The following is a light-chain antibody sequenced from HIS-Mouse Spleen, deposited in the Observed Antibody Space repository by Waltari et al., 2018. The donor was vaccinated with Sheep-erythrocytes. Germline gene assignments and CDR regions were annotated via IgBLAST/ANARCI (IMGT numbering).Light chain of an antibody. Sequence: QSALTQPASVSGSPGQSITISCTGTSSDVGSYNLVSWYQQHPGNAPKLMIYEGSKRPLGVPNRFSGSKSGNTASLTISGLQAEDEADYYCCSYAGSSTPWVFGGGTKLTVL. J-gene: IGLJ3*02. CDR2: EGS. CDR3: CSYAGSSTPWV. V-gene: IGLV2-23*01. CDR1: SSDVGSYNL.